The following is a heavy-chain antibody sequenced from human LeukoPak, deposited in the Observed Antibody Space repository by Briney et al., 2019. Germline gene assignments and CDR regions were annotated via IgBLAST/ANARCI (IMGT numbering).Heavy chain of an antibody. V-gene: IGHV3-7*01. CDR1: GFTFTTYW. CDR3: ARFRLERFDP. CDR2: IKRDGSVK. Sequence: GGSLRLSCAASGFTFTTYWMAWVRQAPGKGLEWVANIKRDGSVKYYVDSVKDRFTISRDNAKNSLYLQMNSLRAEDTALYYCARFRLERFDPWGQGTLVTVSS. J-gene: IGHJ5*02. D-gene: IGHD1-1*01.